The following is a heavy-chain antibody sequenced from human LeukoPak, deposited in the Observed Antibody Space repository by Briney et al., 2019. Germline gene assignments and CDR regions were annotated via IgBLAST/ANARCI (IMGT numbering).Heavy chain of an antibody. D-gene: IGHD3-22*01. J-gene: IGHJ1*01. V-gene: IGHV4-38-2*02. CDR1: GYSISSGYY. Sequence: SETLSLTCTVSGYSISSGYYWGWIRQPPGKGLEWIGSVYYSGSTSYNPSLKSRVTISVDTSKNQFSLTLSSVTAADTAVYYCARNRDYYDSSDPGEHWGQGTLVTVSS. CDR3: ARNRDYYDSSDPGEH. CDR2: VYYSGST.